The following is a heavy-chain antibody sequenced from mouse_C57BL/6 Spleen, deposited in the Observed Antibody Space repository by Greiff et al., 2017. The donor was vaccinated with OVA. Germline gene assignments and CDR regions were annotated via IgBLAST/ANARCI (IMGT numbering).Heavy chain of an antibody. CDR2: ISNLAYSI. V-gene: IGHV5-15*01. Sequence: EVKLVESGGGLVQPGGFLKLSCAASGFTFSDYGMAWVRQAPRTGPEWVAFISNLAYSIYYAETVKGRFIISRENDKNTLSLEMSSLSSEDTAMYYCARFITTERAMDYWRQGTSVTFSS. CDR3: ARFITTERAMDY. CDR1: GFTFSDYG. J-gene: IGHJ4*01. D-gene: IGHD1-1*01.